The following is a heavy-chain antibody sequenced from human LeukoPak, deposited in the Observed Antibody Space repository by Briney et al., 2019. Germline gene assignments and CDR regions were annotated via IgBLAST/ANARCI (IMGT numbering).Heavy chain of an antibody. D-gene: IGHD2-15*01. J-gene: IGHJ4*02. V-gene: IGHV3-33*01. CDR1: GFTFISYG. CDR2: IWYDGSTK. Sequence: GGSLRLSCAASGFTFISYGMHWVRQAPGKGLEWVAVIWYDGSTKYYADSVKGRFTISRDNSKNTLYLQMNSLRAEDTAVYYCASQGYCSGGSCYGGGIDYWGQGTLVTVSS. CDR3: ASQGYCSGGSCYGGGIDY.